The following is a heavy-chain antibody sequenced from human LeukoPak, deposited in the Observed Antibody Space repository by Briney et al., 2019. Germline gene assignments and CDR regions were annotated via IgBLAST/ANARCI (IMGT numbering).Heavy chain of an antibody. J-gene: IGHJ3*02. V-gene: IGHV3-21*01. CDR2: ISSSSSYI. CDR1: GFTFSSYS. CDR3: ARDAGDDAFDI. D-gene: IGHD7-27*01. Sequence: GGSLRLSCAASGFTFSSYSMNWVRQAPREGLEWVSSISSSSSYIYYADSVKGRFTISRDNAKNSLYLQMNSLRAEDTAVYYCARDAGDDAFDIWGQGTMVTVSS.